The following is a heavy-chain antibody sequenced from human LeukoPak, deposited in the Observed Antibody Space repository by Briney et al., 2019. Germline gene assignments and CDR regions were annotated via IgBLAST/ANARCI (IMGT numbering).Heavy chain of an antibody. CDR1: GFTFSSYA. Sequence: GGSLRLSCAASGFTFSSYAMSWVRQAPGKGLEWGSGISGSGGSTYYADSVKGRFTISRDNSKNTLYLQMNSLRAEDTAVYSCATDLRRSNYYFFAYWGQGTLVTVSS. D-gene: IGHD4-11*01. J-gene: IGHJ4*02. CDR2: ISGSGGST. CDR3: ATDLRRSNYYFFAY. V-gene: IGHV3-23*01.